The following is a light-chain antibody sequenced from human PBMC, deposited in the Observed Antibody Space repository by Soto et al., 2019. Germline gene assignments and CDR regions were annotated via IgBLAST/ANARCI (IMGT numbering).Light chain of an antibody. CDR1: QSFSSW. Sequence: DIQLTQSPSTLSAYVGDRVTITCRASQSFSSWLAWYQHKPGKAPKLLIYKAVSLESGVPSRFIDSGLRTEFTPTISSLQPDDFSNYYCQQYNSYSMTFGQGNQVEIE. CDR2: KAV. CDR3: QQYNSYSMT. J-gene: IGKJ1*01. V-gene: IGKV1-5*03.